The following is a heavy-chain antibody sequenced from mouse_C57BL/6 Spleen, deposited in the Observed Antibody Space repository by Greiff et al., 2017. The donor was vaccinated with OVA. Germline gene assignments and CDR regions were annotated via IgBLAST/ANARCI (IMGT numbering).Heavy chain of an antibody. CDR3: ARRGYDYLDY. J-gene: IGHJ2*01. CDR2: IDPSDSYT. D-gene: IGHD2-3*01. V-gene: IGHV1-50*01. CDR1: GYTFTSYW. Sequence: QVQLQQSGAELVKPGASVKLSCKASGYTFTSYWMQWVKQRPGQGLEWIGEIDPSDSYTNYNQKFKGKATLTVDTSSSTAYMQLSSLTSEDSAVYYCARRGYDYLDYWGQGTTLTVSS.